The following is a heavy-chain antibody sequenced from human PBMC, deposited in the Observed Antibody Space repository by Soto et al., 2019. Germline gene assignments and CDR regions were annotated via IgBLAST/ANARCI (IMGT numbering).Heavy chain of an antibody. J-gene: IGHJ5*02. CDR3: ATDGDFGMVNPPT. CDR2: FDPEDGET. V-gene: IGHV1-24*01. D-gene: IGHD3-3*01. Sequence: AAVKVSCKGSGYTLTELSMHWVRQSPGKGLEGMGGFDPEDGETIYAQKFQGRVTMTEDTSTDTAYMELSSLRSEDTAVYYCATDGDFGMVNPPTWGQGTLVTVSS. CDR1: GYTLTELS.